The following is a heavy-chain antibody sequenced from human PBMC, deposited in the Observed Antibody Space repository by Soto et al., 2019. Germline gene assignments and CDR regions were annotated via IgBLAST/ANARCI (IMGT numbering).Heavy chain of an antibody. J-gene: IGHJ6*02. Sequence: GGSLTLSCAASGFTFSSYVIYWVRQAPGKGLEWVAVISYDGSNKYYAESVKGRFTISRDNSKNTLYLQMNSMRAEDTASYYCARDTAYGGYYMYGMDVLGQGTTVTVS. CDR3: ARDTAYGGYYMYGMDV. CDR1: GFTFSSYV. CDR2: ISYDGSNK. D-gene: IGHD3-22*01. V-gene: IGHV3-30-3*01.